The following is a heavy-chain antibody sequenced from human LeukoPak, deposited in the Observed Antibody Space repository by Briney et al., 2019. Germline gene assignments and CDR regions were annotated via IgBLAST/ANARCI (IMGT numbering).Heavy chain of an antibody. Sequence: SETLSLTCTVSGGSISSYYWSWIRQPAGKGLEWIGRIYTSGSTNYNPSLKSRVTMSVDTSKNQFSLKLSSVTAADTAVYYCAKDSSHYYYDSSGYLDYWGQGTLVTVSS. V-gene: IGHV4-4*07. D-gene: IGHD3-22*01. CDR1: GGSISSYY. CDR2: IYTSGST. CDR3: AKDSSHYYYDSSGYLDY. J-gene: IGHJ4*02.